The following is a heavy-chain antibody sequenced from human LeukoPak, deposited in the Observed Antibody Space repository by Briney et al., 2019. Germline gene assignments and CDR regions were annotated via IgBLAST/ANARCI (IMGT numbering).Heavy chain of an antibody. J-gene: IGHJ1*01. CDR1: GYTFTVYY. V-gene: IGHV1-2*02. D-gene: IGHD5-18*01. Sequence: ASVTVSFTASGYTFTVYYMHWVRQAPGQGLEWMGWINPNSGGTNYAQKFQGRVTMTRDTSISTAYMELSSLRSDDTAVYYCAGGRGYTYGYIQHWGQGTLVTVSS. CDR2: INPNSGGT. CDR3: AGGRGYTYGYIQH.